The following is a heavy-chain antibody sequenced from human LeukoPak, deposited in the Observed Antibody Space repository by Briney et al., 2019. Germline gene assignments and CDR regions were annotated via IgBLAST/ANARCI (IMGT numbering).Heavy chain of an antibody. CDR1: GGSISSYY. D-gene: IGHD3-10*01. J-gene: IGHJ4*02. V-gene: IGHV4-59*01. CDR2: IYYSGST. CDR3: AGVWFGESYFDY. Sequence: PSETLSLTCTVSGGSISSYYWSWIRQPPGKGLEWIGYIYYSGSTNYNPSLKSRVTISVDTSKNQFSLKLSSVTAADTAVYYCAGVWFGESYFDYWGQGTLVTVSS.